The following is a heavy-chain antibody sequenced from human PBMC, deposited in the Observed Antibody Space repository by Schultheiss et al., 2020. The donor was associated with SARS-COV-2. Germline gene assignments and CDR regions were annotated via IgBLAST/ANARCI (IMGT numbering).Heavy chain of an antibody. Sequence: SVKVSCKASGGTFSSYAISWVRQAPGQGLEWMGGIIPIFGTANYAQKFQGRVTITADESTSTAYMELSSLRSEDTAVYYCARGHYDFWSGYWVPYMDVWGKGTTVTVS. CDR1: GGTFSSYA. D-gene: IGHD3-3*01. CDR2: IIPIFGTA. J-gene: IGHJ6*03. V-gene: IGHV1-69*13. CDR3: ARGHYDFWSGYWVPYMDV.